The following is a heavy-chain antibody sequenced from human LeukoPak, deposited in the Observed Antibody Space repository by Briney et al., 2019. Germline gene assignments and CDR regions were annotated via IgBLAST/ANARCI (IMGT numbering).Heavy chain of an antibody. CDR1: GFSFSNYE. D-gene: IGHD5-24*01. CDR3: ARVAYNTFDV. V-gene: IGHV3-48*03. Sequence: PGGSLRVSCVVSGFSFSNYEMNWVRQAPGKGLEWVSHISRTGTTITYADSLRGRLTASRDNAKNSLSLEMNSLRVEDTAVYYCARVAYNTFDVWGRGTMVTVSS. J-gene: IGHJ3*01. CDR2: ISRTGTTI.